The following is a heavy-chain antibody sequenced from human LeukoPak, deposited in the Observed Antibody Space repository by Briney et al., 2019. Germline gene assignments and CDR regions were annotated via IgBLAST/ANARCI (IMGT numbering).Heavy chain of an antibody. D-gene: IGHD2-15*01. Sequence: PSETLSLTCTVSGGSISSYYWSWIRQPPGKGLEWIGYIYYSGSTNYNPSLKSRVTMSVDTSKNQFSLKLSSVTAADTAVYYCARAGYCSGGSCYIFDYWGQGTLVTVSS. V-gene: IGHV4-59*12. CDR1: GGSISSYY. CDR2: IYYSGST. CDR3: ARAGYCSGGSCYIFDY. J-gene: IGHJ4*02.